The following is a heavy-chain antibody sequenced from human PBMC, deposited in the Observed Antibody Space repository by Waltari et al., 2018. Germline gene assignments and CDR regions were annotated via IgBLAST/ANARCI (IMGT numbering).Heavy chain of an antibody. V-gene: IGHV3-48*01. CDR2: ISSSSSTI. CDR3: ARDITEQWLEPWYFDL. D-gene: IGHD6-19*01. CDR1: GFTFSSYS. J-gene: IGHJ2*01. Sequence: EVQLVESGGGLVQPGGSLRLSCAASGFTFSSYSMNWVRQAPGKGLEWVSYISSSSSTIYYADSVKGRFTISRDNAKNSLYLQMNSLRAEDTAVYYCARDITEQWLEPWYFDLWGRGTLVTVSS.